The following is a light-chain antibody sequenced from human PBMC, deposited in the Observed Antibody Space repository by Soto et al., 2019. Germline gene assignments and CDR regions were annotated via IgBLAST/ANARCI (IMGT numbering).Light chain of an antibody. Sequence: DIQMTQSPSSLSASVGDRVTITCRASQGISSSLAWYQHKPGEVPELLIYAASTLHSGVPSRFSGSGSGTDFTLTISSLQPEDVATYYCQEYYSPPFTFGPGTKVNFK. V-gene: IGKV1-27*01. CDR1: QGISSS. CDR2: AAS. J-gene: IGKJ3*01. CDR3: QEYYSPPFT.